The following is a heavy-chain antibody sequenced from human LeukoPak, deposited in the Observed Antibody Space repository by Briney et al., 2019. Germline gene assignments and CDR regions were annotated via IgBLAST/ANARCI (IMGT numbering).Heavy chain of an antibody. CDR2: SSYTGST. J-gene: IGHJ5*02. Sequence: SETLSLTCSVSGDSLSRFSYFWGWIRQSPGQGLEWIGSSSYTGSTNYHPSLKGRATISLDTSKNQSFLKLSSVTAADTALYYCARENHLAARDRFEPWGQGTLVTVSS. CDR3: ARENHLAARDRFEP. V-gene: IGHV4-39*07. D-gene: IGHD2-15*01. CDR1: GDSLSRFSYF.